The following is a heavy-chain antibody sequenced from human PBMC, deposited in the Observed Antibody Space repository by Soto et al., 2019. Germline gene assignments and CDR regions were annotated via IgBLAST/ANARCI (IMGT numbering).Heavy chain of an antibody. V-gene: IGHV1-69*02. CDR3: ARFPRSRRDGSSPGMDV. J-gene: IGHJ6*02. D-gene: IGHD5-12*01. CDR1: GGTFSSYT. Sequence: QVQLVQSGAEVKKPGSSVKVSCKASGGTFSSYTISWVRQAPGQGLEWMGRIIPILGIANYAQKFQGRVTLTADKTTSTAYRELSSLRSEDTAVYHCARFPRSRRDGSSPGMDVWGQGTTVTVSS. CDR2: IIPILGIA.